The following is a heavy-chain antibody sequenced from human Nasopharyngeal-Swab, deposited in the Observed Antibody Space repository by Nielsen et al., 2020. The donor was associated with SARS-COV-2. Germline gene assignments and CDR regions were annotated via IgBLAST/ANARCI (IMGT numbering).Heavy chain of an antibody. J-gene: IGHJ5*02. D-gene: IGHD2-15*01. CDR1: GYSFTSYW. Sequence: KVSCKGSGYSFTSYWIGWVRQMPAKGLEWMGIIYPGDSDTRYSPSFEGQVTISADKSISTAYLQWSSLKASDTAMYYCARQRQYCSGGSCYSKWFDPWGQGTLVTVSS. V-gene: IGHV5-51*01. CDR2: IYPGDSDT. CDR3: ARQRQYCSGGSCYSKWFDP.